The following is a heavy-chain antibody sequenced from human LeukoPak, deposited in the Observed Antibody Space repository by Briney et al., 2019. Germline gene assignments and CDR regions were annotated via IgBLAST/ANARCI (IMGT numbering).Heavy chain of an antibody. CDR3: ARVRDYGSGSYHSYYFDY. V-gene: IGHV1-18*01. D-gene: IGHD3-10*01. CDR1: GYIFTNYA. CDR2: ISAYNGNT. J-gene: IGHJ4*02. Sequence: ASVKVSCKASGYIFTNYAISWVRQAPGQGLEWMGWISAYNGNTNYAQKLQGRVTMTTDTSTSTAYMELRSLRSDDTAVYYCARVRDYGSGSYHSYYFDYWGQGTLVTVSS.